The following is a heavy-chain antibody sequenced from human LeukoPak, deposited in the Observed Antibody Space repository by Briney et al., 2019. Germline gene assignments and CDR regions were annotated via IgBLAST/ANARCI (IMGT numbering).Heavy chain of an antibody. CDR2: MKYDGSEK. CDR1: GFTVSSNY. CDR3: ARDIEAAGLFLDY. V-gene: IGHV3-7*01. D-gene: IGHD6-13*01. J-gene: IGHJ4*02. Sequence: GGSLRLSCAASGFTVSSNYMSWVRQAPGKGLEWVANMKYDGSEKYYVDSVKGRFTISRDNAKNSLYLQMNSLRAEDTAVYYCARDIEAAGLFLDYWGQGTLVTVPS.